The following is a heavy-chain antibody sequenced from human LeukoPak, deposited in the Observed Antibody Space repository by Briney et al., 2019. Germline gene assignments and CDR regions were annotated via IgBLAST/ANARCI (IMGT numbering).Heavy chain of an antibody. CDR2: IYSGGTT. J-gene: IGHJ2*01. D-gene: IGHD1-1*01. CDR1: RFTSSTYY. CDR3: ARVGDQFHWSPDL. Sequence: PGGSLRLSCVAPRFTSSTYYMNWVRQAPGKGLEWVSIIYSGGTTYYADSVKGRFTISRDTSKNTLSLQMNSLRAEDTAVYFCARVGDQFHWSPDLWGRGTLVTVSS. V-gene: IGHV3-53*01.